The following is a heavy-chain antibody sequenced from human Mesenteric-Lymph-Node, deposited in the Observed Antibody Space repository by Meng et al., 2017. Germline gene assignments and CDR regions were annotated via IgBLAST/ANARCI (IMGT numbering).Heavy chain of an antibody. J-gene: IGHJ4*02. CDR2: IYYSGST. D-gene: IGHD4-17*01. Sequence: QVQLQESGPGLVKPSQPLSLTCTVSGGSISSGDYYWSWIRQPPGKGLEWIGYIYYSGSTYYNPSLRSRITISVDTSKNQFSLRLRSVTAADTAVYYCARGPTTYFDYWGQGTLVTVSS. CDR3: ARGPTTYFDY. CDR1: GGSISSGDYY. V-gene: IGHV4-30-4*01.